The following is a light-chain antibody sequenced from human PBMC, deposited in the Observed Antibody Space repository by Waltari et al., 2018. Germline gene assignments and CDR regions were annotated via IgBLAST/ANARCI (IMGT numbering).Light chain of an antibody. V-gene: IGKV4-1*01. CDR1: QSVLYSSNNKNY. Sequence: DIVMTQYPDSLAVSLVERATISCKSSQSVLYSSNNKNYLAWYQQKPGQPPKLLIYWASTREAGVPDRFSGSGSGTDFTLTISSLQAEDVAVYYCQQYYSTRTFGGGTKVEIK. CDR2: WAS. CDR3: QQYYSTRT. J-gene: IGKJ4*01.